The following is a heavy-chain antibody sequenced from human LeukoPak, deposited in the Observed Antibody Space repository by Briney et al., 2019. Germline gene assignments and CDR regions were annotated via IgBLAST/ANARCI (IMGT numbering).Heavy chain of an antibody. J-gene: IGHJ6*03. V-gene: IGHV3-74*01. CDR1: GFTFSSYW. Sequence: GGSLRLSCAASGFTFSSYWMHWVRQAPGKGLVWVSRINSDGSSTSYADSVKGRFTISRNNAKNTLYLQMNSLRAEDTAVYYCARDPAYYYYMDVWGKGTTVTVSS. CDR2: INSDGSST. CDR3: ARDPAYYYYMDV.